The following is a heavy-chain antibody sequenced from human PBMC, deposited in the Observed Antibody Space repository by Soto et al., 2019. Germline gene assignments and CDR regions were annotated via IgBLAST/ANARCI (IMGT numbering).Heavy chain of an antibody. D-gene: IGHD5-18*01. V-gene: IGHV3-49*03. Sequence: PGGSLRLSCTASGFTFGDYAMSWFRQAPGKGLEWVGFIRSKAYGGTTEYAASVKGRFTISRDDSKSIAYLQMNSLKTEDTAVYYCTRDTECGYSYGYLGAICYYYYGMDVWGQGTTVTVSS. CDR3: TRDTECGYSYGYLGAICYYYYGMDV. CDR1: GFTFGDYA. CDR2: IRSKAYGGTT. J-gene: IGHJ6*02.